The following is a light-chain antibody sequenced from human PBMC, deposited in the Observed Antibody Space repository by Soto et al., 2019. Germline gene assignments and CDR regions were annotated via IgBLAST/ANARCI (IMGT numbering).Light chain of an antibody. V-gene: IGKV3-20*01. CDR2: GSS. CDR3: HQYGSSPPYT. CDR1: QSIINNY. Sequence: EVVLTQSPGTLSLSPGERVTLSCRASQSIINNYLAWYQQRPGQAPRLLIYGSSDRATGIPDRFSGSGSGTHFTLTISRLEPEDSAVYYCHQYGSSPPYTFGQGTKVEI. J-gene: IGKJ2*01.